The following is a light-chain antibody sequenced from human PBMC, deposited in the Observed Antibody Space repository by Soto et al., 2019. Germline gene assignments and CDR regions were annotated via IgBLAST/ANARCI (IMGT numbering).Light chain of an antibody. J-gene: IGKJ1*01. V-gene: IGKV3D-11*01. CDR2: DVS. CDR1: PRISSSN. CDR3: QQRSDWQWT. Sequence: ELVVTQSPGTLSLSPGERATFAVRATPRISSSNLAWYQQKPGQAPTLLVYDVSNRATGIPARFSGGGSGTDFTLTISNLEPEDFAVYYCQQRSDWQWTFGQGTKVDIK.